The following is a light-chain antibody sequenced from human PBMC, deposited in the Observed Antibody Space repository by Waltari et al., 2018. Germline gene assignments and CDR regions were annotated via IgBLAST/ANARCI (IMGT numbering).Light chain of an antibody. V-gene: IGKV3-20*01. Sequence: EIVLTQSPGTLSLSPGERATLSCRASQSISKYIAWYQQKPGQAPRLLIYHASSRAAGIPDRFSGSGSGTDFSLTISRLEPEDFAVYYCQHYESLPVTFGQGTKVEIK. CDR1: QSISKY. CDR3: QHYESLPVT. J-gene: IGKJ1*01. CDR2: HAS.